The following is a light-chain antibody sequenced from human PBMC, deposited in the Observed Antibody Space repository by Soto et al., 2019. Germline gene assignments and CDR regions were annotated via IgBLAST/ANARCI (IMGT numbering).Light chain of an antibody. J-gene: IGKJ2*01. CDR3: QQRSNWPPT. CDR2: ETD. Sequence: EIVLTQSPATLSLSPGETANLSCQARQSCSNFLAWYQQKPGQAPRLLIYETDHRATGIPDRFSGSGSGTDFALTITSLEPEDFAVYHCQQRSNWPPTFGQGSNLEIK. V-gene: IGKV3-11*01. CDR1: QSCSNF.